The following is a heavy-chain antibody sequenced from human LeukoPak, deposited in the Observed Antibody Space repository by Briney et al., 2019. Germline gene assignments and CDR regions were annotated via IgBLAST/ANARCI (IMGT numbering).Heavy chain of an antibody. CDR3: ARDALGALGY. D-gene: IGHD3-16*01. V-gene: IGHV3-21*01. CDR1: GFTFSSYI. CDR2: ISSSSSYI. Sequence: GGSLRLSCAASGFTFSSYIMNWVRQAPGKGLEWVSSISSSSSYIYYADSVKGRFTISRDNAKNSLYLQMNSLRAEDTAVYYCARDALGALGYWGQGTLVTVSS. J-gene: IGHJ4*02.